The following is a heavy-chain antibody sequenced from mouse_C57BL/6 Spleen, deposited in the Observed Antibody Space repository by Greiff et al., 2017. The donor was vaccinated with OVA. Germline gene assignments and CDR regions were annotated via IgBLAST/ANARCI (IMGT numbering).Heavy chain of an antibody. V-gene: IGHV1-74*01. D-gene: IGHD2-5*01. CDR2: IHPSDRAT. J-gene: IGHJ1*03. Sequence: QVQLQQPGAELVKPGASVKVSCKASGYTFTSYWMHWVKQRPGQGLEWIGRIHPSDRATNYNQKFKGKATLTVDKSSSTADMQLSSLTSEDSAVYYCATSESNGYWYFDVWGTGTTVTVSS. CDR3: ATSESNGYWYFDV. CDR1: GYTFTSYW.